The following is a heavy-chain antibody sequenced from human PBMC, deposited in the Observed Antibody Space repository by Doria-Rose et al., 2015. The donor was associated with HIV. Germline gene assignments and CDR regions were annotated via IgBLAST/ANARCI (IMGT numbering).Heavy chain of an antibody. CDR1: GVSLSSPGMG. Sequence: SGPVLVKPTETLTLTCTVSGVSLSSPGMGVSWIRQPLGKALEWLANILSDDERSYKTPLKSRLNISSGTSKSQVVLTMTDMDPVDTATYYCARIKSSRWYHKYYFDFWGQGTLVIVSA. CDR3: ARIKSSRWYHKYYFDF. D-gene: IGHD6-13*01. J-gene: IGHJ4*02. CDR2: ILSDDER. V-gene: IGHV2-26*01.